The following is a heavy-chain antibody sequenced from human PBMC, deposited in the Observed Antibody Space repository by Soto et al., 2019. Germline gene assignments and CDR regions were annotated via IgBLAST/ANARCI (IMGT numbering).Heavy chain of an antibody. D-gene: IGHD2-15*01. J-gene: IGHJ4*02. Sequence: ASVKISCKASGNTFASHGFSWVRQAPGQGLEWMGWISGFNGPTNYALKFQGRVTLTTDTSTSTAYMELRSLRSDDTVVYFCARVDPRGVAVVRDYWGQGTLVTV. CDR2: ISGFNGPT. CDR3: ARVDPRGVAVVRDY. CDR1: GNTFASHG. V-gene: IGHV1-18*01.